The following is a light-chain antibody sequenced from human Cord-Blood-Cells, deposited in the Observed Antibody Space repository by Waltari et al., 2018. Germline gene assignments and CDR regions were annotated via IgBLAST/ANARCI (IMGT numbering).Light chain of an antibody. Sequence: QSALTQPASVSGSPGQSITISCTGTSSDVGGYHYVSWYQQHPGKAPKLMIYDVSNRPSGVSNRFSGSKSGNTVSLTISGLQAEDEAGYYCSSYTSSSTLVFGGGTKLTVL. V-gene: IGLV2-14*01. CDR1: SSDVGGYHY. J-gene: IGLJ2*01. CDR3: SSYTSSSTLV. CDR2: DVS.